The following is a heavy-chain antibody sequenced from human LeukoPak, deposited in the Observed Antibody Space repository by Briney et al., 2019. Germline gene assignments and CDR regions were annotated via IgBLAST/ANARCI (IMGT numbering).Heavy chain of an antibody. V-gene: IGHV4-39*01. CDR3: ASNQWPKWYFDL. J-gene: IGHJ2*01. D-gene: IGHD6-19*01. CDR2: IYYSGNT. CDR1: GGSFSSNAYY. Sequence: LETLSVTCTVSGGSFSSNAYYWGWIRQPPDEGLEWIGNIYYSGNTYYNPSLKSRVTISVDTSNNQLSLRLTSVTAADTAVYYCASNQWPKWYFDLWGRGTLLTVSS.